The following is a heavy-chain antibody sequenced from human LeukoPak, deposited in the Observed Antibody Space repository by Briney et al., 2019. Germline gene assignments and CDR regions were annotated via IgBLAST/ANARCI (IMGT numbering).Heavy chain of an antibody. J-gene: IGHJ4*02. Sequence: ASVKVSRKASGYTFTSYDINWVRQATGQGLEWMGWMNPNSGNTGYAQKFQGRVTMTTDASTSTAYMELRSLGSDDTAVYYCARAGGGSDYWGQGTLVTASS. CDR1: GYTFTSYD. CDR2: MNPNSGNT. D-gene: IGHD2-15*01. V-gene: IGHV1-8*01. CDR3: ARAGGGSDY.